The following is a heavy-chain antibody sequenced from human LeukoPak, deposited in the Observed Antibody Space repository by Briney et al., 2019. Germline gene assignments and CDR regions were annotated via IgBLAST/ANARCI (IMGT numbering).Heavy chain of an antibody. J-gene: IGHJ6*03. D-gene: IGHD5-18*01. Sequence: SETLSLTCAVYGGSFSGYYWSWIRQPPGKGLEWIGEINHSGSTNYNPSLKSRVTISVDTSKNQFSLKLSSVTAADTAVYYCARDTGYSYGFYYYYYMDVWGKGTTVTISS. CDR3: ARDTGYSYGFYYYYYMDV. CDR1: GGSFSGYY. CDR2: INHSGST. V-gene: IGHV4-34*01.